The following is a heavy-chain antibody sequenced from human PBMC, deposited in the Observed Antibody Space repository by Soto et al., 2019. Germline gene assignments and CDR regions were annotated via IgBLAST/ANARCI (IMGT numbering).Heavy chain of an antibody. J-gene: IGHJ4*02. CDR3: ARSVAVPGAHIDY. CDR1: GGSISGSY. V-gene: IGHV4-59*01. D-gene: IGHD6-19*01. CDR2: VYYTGST. Sequence: NPSETLSLTCSVSGGSISGSYWSWIRQSPGKGLEWLGYVYYTGSTNYSPSPRSRVSISVDTSKNEFSLRLSSVTAADTAVYFCARSVAVPGAHIDYWGQGTQVTVSS.